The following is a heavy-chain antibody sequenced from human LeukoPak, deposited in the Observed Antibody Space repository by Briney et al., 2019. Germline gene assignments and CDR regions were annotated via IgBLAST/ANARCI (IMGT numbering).Heavy chain of an antibody. CDR3: AEDLYGSGSSGMDV. CDR2: ISYDGSNK. J-gene: IGHJ6*02. V-gene: IGHV3-30-3*01. Sequence: PGGSLRLSCAASGFTFSSYAMHWVRQAPGKGLEWVAVISYDGSNKYYADSVKGRFTISRDNSKNTLYLQMNSLRAEDTAVYYCAEDLYGSGSSGMDVWGQGTAVTVSS. CDR1: GFTFSSYA. D-gene: IGHD3-10*01.